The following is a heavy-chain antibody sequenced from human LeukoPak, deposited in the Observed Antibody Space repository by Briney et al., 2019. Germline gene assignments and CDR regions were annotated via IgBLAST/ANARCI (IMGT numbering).Heavy chain of an antibody. CDR2: MNPNSGNT. Sequence: ASVKVSCKASGYTFTSYDINWVRQATGQGLEWMGWMNPNSGNTGYAQKFQGRVTITRDTSASTAYMELSSLRSDDTAVYYCARVQVDYYGSGRIGYWFDPWGQGTLVTVSS. V-gene: IGHV1-8*03. CDR1: GYTFTSYD. CDR3: ARVQVDYYGSGRIGYWFDP. D-gene: IGHD3-10*01. J-gene: IGHJ5*02.